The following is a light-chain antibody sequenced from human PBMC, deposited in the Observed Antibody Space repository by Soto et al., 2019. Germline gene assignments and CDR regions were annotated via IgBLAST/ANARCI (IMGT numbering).Light chain of an antibody. CDR1: QSVSSSY. CDR3: QPYGSSSS. J-gene: IGKJ2*01. Sequence: EIVLTQSPGTLSLSPGERATLSCRASQSVSSSYLAWYQQKPGQAPRLLIEGASRRATGIPDRFSGSGSGTGFTLTTSRLEPEDFAVYSCQPYGSSSSFGQGTKLEI. V-gene: IGKV3-20*01. CDR2: GAS.